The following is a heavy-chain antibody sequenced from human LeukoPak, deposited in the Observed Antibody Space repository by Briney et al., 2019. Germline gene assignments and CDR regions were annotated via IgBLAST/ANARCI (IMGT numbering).Heavy chain of an antibody. D-gene: IGHD6-19*01. Sequence: PSETLSLTCAVYGGSFSGYYWSWIRQPPGKGLEWIGEINHSGSTNYNPSLKSRVTISVDTSKNQFSLKLSSVTAADTAVYYCARSDSSGWYRSRALDYWGQGTLVTVSS. CDR3: ARSDSSGWYRSRALDY. J-gene: IGHJ4*02. V-gene: IGHV4-34*01. CDR2: INHSGST. CDR1: GGSFSGYY.